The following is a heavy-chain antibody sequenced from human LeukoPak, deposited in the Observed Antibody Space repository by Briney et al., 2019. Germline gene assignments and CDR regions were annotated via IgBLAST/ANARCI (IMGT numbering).Heavy chain of an antibody. J-gene: IGHJ4*02. Sequence: GGSLRLSCAASGFTFSSYWMHWVRQAPGKGLVWVSRINSDGSSTSYADSVKGRFTISRDNAKNTLYLQMNSLRAEDTAVYYCALYDFWSGYPNWGQGTLVTVSS. D-gene: IGHD3-3*01. CDR1: GFTFSSYW. CDR3: ALYDFWSGYPN. V-gene: IGHV3-74*01. CDR2: INSDGSST.